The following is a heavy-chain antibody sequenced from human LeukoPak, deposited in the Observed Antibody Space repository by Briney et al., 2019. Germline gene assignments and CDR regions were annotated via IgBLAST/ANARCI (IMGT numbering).Heavy chain of an antibody. V-gene: IGHV3-49*03. Sequence: GGSLRLSCRASGFTFGNYAMSWFRQAPGKGLEWVSFIRSKPYGGTAEYAASVKGRFTISRDDSKSIVYLQMNSLKTEDTAVYYCTRDPITYYYDTAGPKDGNWFDPWGQGTLVTVSS. J-gene: IGHJ5*02. CDR2: IRSKPYGGTA. D-gene: IGHD3-22*01. CDR3: TRDPITYYYDTAGPKDGNWFDP. CDR1: GFTFGNYA.